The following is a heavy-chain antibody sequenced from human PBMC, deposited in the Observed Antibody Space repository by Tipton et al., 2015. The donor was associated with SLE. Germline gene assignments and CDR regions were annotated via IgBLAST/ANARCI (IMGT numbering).Heavy chain of an antibody. D-gene: IGHD3-10*01. V-gene: IGHV3-7*01. CDR1: GFTFSAYW. CDR3: ARRPGLTMVRGVRFDS. Sequence: SLRLSCAVSGFTFSAYWMSWVRQAPGKGLEWVGNINQDGSTRHYVDSVKGRFTISRDNAKNSVYLQMNSLRGEDTAVYYCARRPGLTMVRGVRFDSWGQGTLATVSS. CDR2: INQDGSTR. J-gene: IGHJ5*01.